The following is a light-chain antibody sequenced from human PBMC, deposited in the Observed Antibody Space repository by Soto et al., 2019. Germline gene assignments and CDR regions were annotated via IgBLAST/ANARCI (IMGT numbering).Light chain of an antibody. J-gene: IGLJ2*01. CDR1: SSDVGGYSY. Sequence: QSALTQPPSASGSPGQSVTISCTGTSSDVGGYSYVSWYQQYPGKAPKLLIYDVSNRPSGVPDRFSGSKSGNTASLTVSGLQAEDEADYYCTSYASGNILKFGGGTKLTVL. V-gene: IGLV2-8*01. CDR3: TSYASGNILK. CDR2: DVS.